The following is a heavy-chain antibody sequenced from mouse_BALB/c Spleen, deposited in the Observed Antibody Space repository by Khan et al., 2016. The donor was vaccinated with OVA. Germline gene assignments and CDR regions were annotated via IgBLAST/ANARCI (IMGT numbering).Heavy chain of an antibody. D-gene: IGHD2-14*01. CDR2: INPSNGYT. Sequence: QAQLKESGAELARPGASVKMSCKASGYTFTSYTIHWIKKRPGQGLEWIGYINPSNGYTNYNQKFKDKATLTTDKSSTTAYLQLSSLTSDDSAVYNCVGDGAYHRNDGWFAYWGQGTLVTVSA. CDR3: VGDGAYHRNDGWFAY. CDR1: GYTFTSYT. V-gene: IGHV1-4*01. J-gene: IGHJ3*01.